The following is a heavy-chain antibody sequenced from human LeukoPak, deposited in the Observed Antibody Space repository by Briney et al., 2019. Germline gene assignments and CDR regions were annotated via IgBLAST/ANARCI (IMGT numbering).Heavy chain of an antibody. CDR2: IYYSGST. V-gene: IGHV4-61*08. J-gene: IGHJ4*02. CDR1: GDSISSGDYY. CDR3: ARWVRGNDY. D-gene: IGHD3-10*01. Sequence: PSETLSLTCTVSGDSISSGDYYWSWIRQPPGKGLEWIGYIYYSGSTNYNPSLKSRVTISVDTSKNQFSLKLSSVTAADTAVYYCARWVRGNDYWGQGTLVTVSS.